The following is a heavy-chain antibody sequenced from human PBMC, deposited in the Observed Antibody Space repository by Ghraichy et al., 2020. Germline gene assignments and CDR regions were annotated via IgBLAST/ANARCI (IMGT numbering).Heavy chain of an antibody. CDR3: VGTKVWLAFDY. J-gene: IGHJ4*02. D-gene: IGHD6-19*01. CDR2: FYNSGST. CDR1: GGSMNSYY. V-gene: IGHV4-4*08. Sequence: SETLSLTCTVSGGSMNSYYWNWIRQPPGKGLEWIGTFYNSGSTNYNPSLNSRATVSVDTSNNQFSLNLISVTAADTAVYYCVGTKVWLAFDYWGQGILVTVSS.